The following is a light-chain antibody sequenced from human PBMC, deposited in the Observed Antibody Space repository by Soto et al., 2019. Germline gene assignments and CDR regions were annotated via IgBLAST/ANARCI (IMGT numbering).Light chain of an antibody. CDR1: SSNIGAGYD. J-gene: IGLJ2*01. Sequence: QSVLTPPPSVSWAPGQRVTISCTGSSSNIGAGYDVHWYQQLPGTAPKVLIYGNSNRPSGVPDRFSGSKSGTSASLAITGLQAEDEADYYCQSYDSSLSGVVFGGGTKVTVL. CDR3: QSYDSSLSGVV. CDR2: GNS. V-gene: IGLV1-40*01.